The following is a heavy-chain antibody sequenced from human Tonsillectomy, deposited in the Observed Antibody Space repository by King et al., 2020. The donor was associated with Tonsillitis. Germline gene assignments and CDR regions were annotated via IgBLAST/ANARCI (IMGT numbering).Heavy chain of an antibody. CDR3: ARGEYSDGWETVRYYGLDV. V-gene: IGHV3-74*01. Sequence: EVQLVESGGGLVQPGGSLRLSCAASGFTFSTYWMHWVRQAPGKGLVWVSRINSDGSSTSYADSVKGRFTISRDNAKNTLYLQMNSLRAEDTAVYYCARGEYSDGWETVRYYGLDVWGQGTTVTVSS. CDR1: GFTFSTYW. J-gene: IGHJ6*02. CDR2: INSDGSST. D-gene: IGHD6-19*01.